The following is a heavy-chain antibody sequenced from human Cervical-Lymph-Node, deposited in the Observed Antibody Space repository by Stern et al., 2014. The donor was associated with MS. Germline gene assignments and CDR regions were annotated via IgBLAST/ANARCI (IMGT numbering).Heavy chain of an antibody. Sequence: EVQLVESGGGLVQPGRSLRLSCAASGFTFADHAMQWVRQAPGEGLEWVSGINWSGGNPGYADVVEGRFTISRDNAKNSLYLQINSLRVEDTAFYYCAKDINDYWSGPADYWGQGTLVTVSS. V-gene: IGHV3-9*01. CDR3: AKDINDYWSGPADY. CDR1: GFTFADHA. CDR2: INWSGGNP. J-gene: IGHJ4*02. D-gene: IGHD3-3*01.